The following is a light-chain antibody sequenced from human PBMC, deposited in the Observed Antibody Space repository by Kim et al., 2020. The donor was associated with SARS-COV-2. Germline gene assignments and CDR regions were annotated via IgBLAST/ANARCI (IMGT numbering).Light chain of an antibody. CDR3: KQYNSYWRT. CDR1: QSISSW. Sequence: ASVVYRVTMSCRASQSISSWLAWYQQKPGKAPKLLIYEASNLEIGVPSRFSGSGSGTEFTLTISSLQPDDFATYYCKQYNSYWRTFGQGTKVDIK. V-gene: IGKV1-5*03. CDR2: EAS. J-gene: IGKJ1*01.